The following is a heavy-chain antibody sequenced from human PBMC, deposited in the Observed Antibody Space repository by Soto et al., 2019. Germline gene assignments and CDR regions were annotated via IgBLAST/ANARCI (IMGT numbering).Heavy chain of an antibody. J-gene: IGHJ4*02. V-gene: IGHV3-23*01. CDR2: LTGSGGST. Sequence: PGASLRLSCAASGFTISKNSMSWVRQAPGKGLEWVSGLTGSGGSTYYADSVQGRFTISRDNSNTTPFLQMNTLRAEDTAVYYCAKDYGQWPTLALDKWGQGTLVPVAS. D-gene: IGHD6-19*01. CDR3: AKDYGQWPTLALDK. CDR1: GFTISKNS.